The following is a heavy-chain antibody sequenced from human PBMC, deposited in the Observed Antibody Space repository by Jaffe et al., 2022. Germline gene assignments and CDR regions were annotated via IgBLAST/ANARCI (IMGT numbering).Heavy chain of an antibody. CDR2: IYYSGST. D-gene: IGHD6-13*01. CDR1: GGSISSYY. J-gene: IGHJ3*02. V-gene: IGHV4-59*01. Sequence: QVQLQESGPGLVKPSETLSLTCTVSGGSISSYYWSWIRQPPGKGLEWIGYIYYSGSTNYNPSLKSRVTISVDTSKNQFSLKLSSVTAADTAVYYCAREGQLGDDAFDIWGQGTMVTVSS. CDR3: AREGQLGDDAFDI.